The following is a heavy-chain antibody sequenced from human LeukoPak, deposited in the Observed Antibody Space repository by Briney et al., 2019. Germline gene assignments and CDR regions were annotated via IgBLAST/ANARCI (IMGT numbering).Heavy chain of an antibody. CDR3: ARRRAEGGSNGHYNWFDP. CDR1: GDSITSYY. V-gene: IGHV4-59*08. Sequence: SETLSLTCTVSGDSITSYYWSWIRQPPGKGLEWIGSMSYSGSTNYNPSLKSRVTMSVDTNKNQFSLRLNSVTAADTAVYYCARRRAEGGSNGHYNWFDPWGQGTLVTVSS. J-gene: IGHJ5*02. D-gene: IGHD6-13*01. CDR2: MSYSGST.